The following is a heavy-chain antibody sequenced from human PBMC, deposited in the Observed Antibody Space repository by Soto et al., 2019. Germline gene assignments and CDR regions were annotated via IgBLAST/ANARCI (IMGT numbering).Heavy chain of an antibody. J-gene: IGHJ3*02. D-gene: IGHD5-12*01. CDR3: TTDEYLRYSGYDYWDYDAFDI. V-gene: IGHV3-15*07. CDR1: GFTFSNAW. Sequence: GGSLRLSCAASGFTFSNAWMNWVRQAPGKGLEWVGRIKSKTDGGTTDYAAPVKGRFTISRDDSKNTLYLQMNSLKTEDTAVYYCTTDEYLRYSGYDYWDYDAFDIWGQGTMVTVSS. CDR2: IKSKTDGGTT.